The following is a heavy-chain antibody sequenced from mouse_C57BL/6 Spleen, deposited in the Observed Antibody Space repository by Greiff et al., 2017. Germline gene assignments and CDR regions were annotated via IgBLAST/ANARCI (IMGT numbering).Heavy chain of an antibody. J-gene: IGHJ2*01. CDR1: GYTFTDYE. CDR2: IDPETGGT. CDR3: TRSPITTVVATDFDY. Sequence: QVQLQQSGAELVRPGASVTLSCKASGYTFTDYEMHWVKQTPVHGLEWIGAIDPETGGTAYNQKFKGKAILTADKSSSTAYMELRILTSEYSAVYYCTRSPITTVVATDFDYWGQGTTLTVSS. V-gene: IGHV1-15*01. D-gene: IGHD1-1*01.